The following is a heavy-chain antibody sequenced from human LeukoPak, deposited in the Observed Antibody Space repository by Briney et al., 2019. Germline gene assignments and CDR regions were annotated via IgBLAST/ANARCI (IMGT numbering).Heavy chain of an antibody. V-gene: IGHV1-2*02. CDR1: GYTFTGYY. J-gene: IGHJ4*02. CDR3: ARSWIQLWLLGY. CDR2: INPDSGGT. D-gene: IGHD5-18*01. Sequence: AASVKVSCKASGYTFTGYYMHWVRQAPGQGLEWMGWINPDSGGTNFAQKFQGRVTMTRDTSIGTAYVELSRLRSDDTAIYYCARSWIQLWLLGYSGQRTLVTVSS.